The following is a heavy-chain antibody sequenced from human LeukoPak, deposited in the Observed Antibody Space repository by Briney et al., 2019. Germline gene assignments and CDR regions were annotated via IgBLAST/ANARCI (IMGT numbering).Heavy chain of an antibody. J-gene: IGHJ4*02. CDR2: ISWNSDNI. CDR3: AKDSDLNIVPTIDY. D-gene: IGHD5-12*01. V-gene: IGHV3-9*01. CDR1: GFSFDDYA. Sequence: GGSLRLPCAASGFSFDDYAMHWVRQPPGKGLEWVSSISWNSDNIDYADSVKGRFTISRDNAKNSLYLQMNSLRAEDTALYYCAKDSDLNIVPTIDYWGQGTPVTVSS.